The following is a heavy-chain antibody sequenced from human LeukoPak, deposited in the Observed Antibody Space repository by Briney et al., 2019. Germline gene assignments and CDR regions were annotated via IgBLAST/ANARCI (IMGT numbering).Heavy chain of an antibody. CDR1: GFTFSSYA. CDR3: AKRPYYGSNQKSATADY. J-gene: IGHJ4*02. Sequence: RAGGSLRLSCAASGFTFSSYAMSWVRQAPGKGLEWVSAISGSGGSTYYADSVKGRFTISRDNSKNTLYLQMNSLRAEDTAVYYCAKRPYYGSNQKSATADYWGQGTLVTVSS. CDR2: ISGSGGST. V-gene: IGHV3-23*01. D-gene: IGHD3-10*01.